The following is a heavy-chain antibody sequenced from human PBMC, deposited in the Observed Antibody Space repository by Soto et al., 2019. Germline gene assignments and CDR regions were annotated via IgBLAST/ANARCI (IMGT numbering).Heavy chain of an antibody. CDR1: GFTFSSYA. J-gene: IGHJ4*02. Sequence: EVQLLESGGGLVQPGGSLRLSCAASGFTFSSYAMRLVRQAPGKGLEWVSAISGSGGSTYYADSVKGRFTISRDNSKNTLYLQMNSQRAEDTAVYYCAKDLSSSWPRRDYWGQGTLVTVSS. D-gene: IGHD6-13*01. V-gene: IGHV3-23*01. CDR2: ISGSGGST. CDR3: AKDLSSSWPRRDY.